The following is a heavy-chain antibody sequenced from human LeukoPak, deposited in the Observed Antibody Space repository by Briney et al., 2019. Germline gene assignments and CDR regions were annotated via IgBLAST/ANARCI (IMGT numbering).Heavy chain of an antibody. CDR3: ARGGKLEPTALAS. CDR1: GFTFSSYS. V-gene: IGHV3-48*04. D-gene: IGHD2-21*02. CDR2: ISSSSSTI. J-gene: IGHJ5*02. Sequence: PGGSLRLSCAASGFTFSSYSMNWVRQAPGKGLEWVSYISSSSSTIYYADSVKGRFTISRDNAKNMLYLQINSLIVEDTAIYYCARGGKLEPTALASWGQGSPVVVSS.